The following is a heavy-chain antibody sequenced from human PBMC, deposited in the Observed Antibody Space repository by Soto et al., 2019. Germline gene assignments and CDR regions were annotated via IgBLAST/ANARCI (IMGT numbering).Heavy chain of an antibody. J-gene: IGHJ4*02. D-gene: IGHD1-1*01. CDR2: VCTGGAT. CDR1: GFDVTTNC. CDR3: VRDKRTISGIFTGY. V-gene: IGHV3-53*01. Sequence: GGSLRLSCVGSGFDVTTNCMRWVRQAPGKGLECVSIVCTGGATHYADSVKGRFTISRDRSKNTVHLQMNNVRAEDTAVYYCVRDKRTISGIFTGYWGQGT.